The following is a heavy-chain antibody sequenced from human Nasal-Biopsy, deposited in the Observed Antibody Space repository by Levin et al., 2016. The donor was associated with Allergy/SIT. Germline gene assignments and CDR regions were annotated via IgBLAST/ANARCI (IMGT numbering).Heavy chain of an antibody. V-gene: IGHV2-26*01. J-gene: IGHJ4*02. Sequence: SGPTLVKPTGTLTLTCTVSGISLRNSRMGVTWIRQPPGKALEWLAHIFSNGEKPYSTSRKSSLTISTDTSKSQVQVVLSMTNMDPVDTGTYFCARFTNVYGFDSWGQGTTVIVSS. D-gene: IGHD3-10*01. CDR2: IFSNGEK. CDR3: ARFTNVYGFDS. CDR1: GISLRNSRMG.